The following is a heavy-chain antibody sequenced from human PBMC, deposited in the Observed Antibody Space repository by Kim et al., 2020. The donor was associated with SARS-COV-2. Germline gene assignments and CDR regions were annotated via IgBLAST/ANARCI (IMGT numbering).Heavy chain of an antibody. D-gene: IGHD3-16*01. CDR2: IYYSGST. V-gene: IGHV4-39*01. J-gene: IGHJ5*02. CDR3: ARQRGNWFDP. Sequence: SETLSLTCTVSGGSISSSSYYWGWIRQPPGKGLEWIGSIYYSGSTYYNPSLKSRVTISVDTSKNQFSLKLSSVTAADTAVYYCARQRGNWFDPWGQGTLVTVSS. CDR1: GGSISSSSYY.